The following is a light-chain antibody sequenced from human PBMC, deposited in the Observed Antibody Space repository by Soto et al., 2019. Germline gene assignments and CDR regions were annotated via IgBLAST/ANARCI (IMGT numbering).Light chain of an antibody. V-gene: IGKV1-39*01. CDR1: QSISSY. CDR2: AAS. J-gene: IGKJ4*01. Sequence: DLHMTQSPSSLSASVGDRVTITCRASQSISSYLNWYQQKPGKAPKLLIHAASSLQSGVSSRFSGSGTGTDFTLTISSLQPADFATYYCQQSYNTPLRFGGGTKVEIK. CDR3: QQSYNTPLR.